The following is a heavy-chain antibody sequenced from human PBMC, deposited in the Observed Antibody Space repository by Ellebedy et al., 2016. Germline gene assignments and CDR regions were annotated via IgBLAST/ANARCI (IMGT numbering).Heavy chain of an antibody. CDR3: ARDCSGGRGYSGFD. V-gene: IGHV3-48*02. CDR2: INSSSDNI. J-gene: IGHJ4*02. D-gene: IGHD2-15*01. Sequence: GGSLRLSCAASGFPFSRYNMNWVRQAPGKGLEWLSYINSSSDNIVYADSVRGRFTISRDNAKNSLCLQMDSLIDEDTAVYFGARDCSGGRGYSGFDWGQGTLVTVSS. CDR1: GFPFSRYN.